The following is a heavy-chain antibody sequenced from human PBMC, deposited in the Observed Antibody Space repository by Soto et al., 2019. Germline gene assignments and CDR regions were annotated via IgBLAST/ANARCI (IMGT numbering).Heavy chain of an antibody. J-gene: IGHJ6*02. CDR2: INHSGST. CDR1: GGSFSGYY. V-gene: IGHV4-34*01. CDR3: ARVDYTYYYYGMDV. Sequence: QVQLQQWGAGLLKPSETLSLTCAVYGGSFSGYYWSWIRQPPGKGLEWIGEINHSGSTNYNPSPKSRVTISVDTSKNQFSLKLSSVTAADTAVYYCARVDYTYYYYGMDVWGQGTTVTVSS. D-gene: IGHD4-4*01.